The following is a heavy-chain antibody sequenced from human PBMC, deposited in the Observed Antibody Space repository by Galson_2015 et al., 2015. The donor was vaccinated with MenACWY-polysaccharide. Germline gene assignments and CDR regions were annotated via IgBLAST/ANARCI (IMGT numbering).Heavy chain of an antibody. D-gene: IGHD3-10*01. Sequence: SETLSLTCAVYGGSFSGYYWSWIRQPPGKGLEWIGEINHSGSTNYNPSLKSRVTISVDTSKDQFSLKLSSVTAADTAVYYCARGLITMVRGVICDYGMDVWGQGTTVTVSS. CDR2: INHSGST. J-gene: IGHJ6*02. CDR1: GGSFSGYY. V-gene: IGHV4-34*01. CDR3: ARGLITMVRGVICDYGMDV.